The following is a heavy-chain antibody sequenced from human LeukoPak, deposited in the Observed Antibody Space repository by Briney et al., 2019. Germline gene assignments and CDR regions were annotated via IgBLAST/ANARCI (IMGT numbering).Heavy chain of an antibody. Sequence: PGGSLRLSCAASGISFSDYYMSWIRQAPGKGLEWIAYISGSGDTIKYADFVEGRFTISRDNAKRSVYLEMNSLTDEDTAVYFCTRGLAMAIWSQGTLVTVSS. J-gene: IGHJ4*02. CDR1: GISFSDYY. D-gene: IGHD6-19*01. CDR2: ISGSGDTI. CDR3: TRGLAMAI. V-gene: IGHV3-11*04.